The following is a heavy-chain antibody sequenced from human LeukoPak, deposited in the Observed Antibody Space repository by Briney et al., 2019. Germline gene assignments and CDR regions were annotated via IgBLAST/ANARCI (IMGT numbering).Heavy chain of an antibody. J-gene: IGHJ4*02. D-gene: IGHD1-26*01. V-gene: IGHV4-39*07. CDR2: INYSGST. Sequence: SETLSLTCTVSGGSIGSNNYYWGWIRQPPGKGLEWIGNINYSGSTYYNPSLKSRVTISVDTSKNQFSLKLNSVTAADTAVYYCARTSSPSGSTGFDYWGQGTLVTVSS. CDR3: ARTSSPSGSTGFDY. CDR1: GGSIGSNNYY.